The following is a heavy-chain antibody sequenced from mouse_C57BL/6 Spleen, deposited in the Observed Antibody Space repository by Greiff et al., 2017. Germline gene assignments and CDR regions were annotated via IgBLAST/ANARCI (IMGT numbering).Heavy chain of an antibody. CDR1: GYAFSSSW. CDR3: ARDRAMDY. Sequence: VQLKESGPELVKPGASVKISCKASGYAFSSSWMNWVKQRPGKGLEWIGRIYPGDGDTNYNGKLKGKATLTADKSSSTAYMQLSSLTSEDSAVYFCARDRAMDYWGQGTSVTVSS. CDR2: IYPGDGDT. V-gene: IGHV1-82*01. J-gene: IGHJ4*01.